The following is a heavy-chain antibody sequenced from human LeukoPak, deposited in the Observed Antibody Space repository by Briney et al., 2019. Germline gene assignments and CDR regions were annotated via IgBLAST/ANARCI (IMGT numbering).Heavy chain of an antibody. CDR1: GFTFRSYA. V-gene: IGHV3-23*01. D-gene: IGHD1-1*01. J-gene: IGHJ6*03. Sequence: GGSLRLSCAASGFTFRSYAMSWVRQAPGRGLEWVSAISGSGGSTYYADSVKGRFTISRDNSKNTLYLQMNSLRAEDTAGYYCAKVLVQLENYYYYYYMDVWGKGTTVTVSS. CDR2: ISGSGGST. CDR3: AKVLVQLENYYYYYYMDV.